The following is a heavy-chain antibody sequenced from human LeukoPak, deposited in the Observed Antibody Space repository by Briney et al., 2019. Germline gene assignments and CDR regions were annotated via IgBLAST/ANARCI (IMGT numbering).Heavy chain of an antibody. CDR3: AKDRGGYKDY. V-gene: IGHV3-30*02. CDR2: IRFDGSNK. CDR1: GFTFTSYA. J-gene: IGHJ4*02. D-gene: IGHD5-18*01. Sequence: GGSLRLSCASSGFTFTSYAVSWVRQAPGKGLEWVAFIRFDGSNKYYADSVKGRFTISRDDSKNTLYLQMNSLRAEDTAVYYCAKDRGGYKDYWGQGTLVTVSS.